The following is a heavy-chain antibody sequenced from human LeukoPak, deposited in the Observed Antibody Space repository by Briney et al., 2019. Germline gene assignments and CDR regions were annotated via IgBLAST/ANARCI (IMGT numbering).Heavy chain of an antibody. CDR1: GYTFISFG. J-gene: IGHJ4*02. V-gene: IGHV1-18*01. CDR2: ISGDTGNT. CDR3: VRDLNSAARSFFDH. Sequence: ASVKVSCKAFGYTFISFGFSWVRQAPGQGLEWMGWISGDTGNTNYAQKFQGRVTMTTDTSTSTAYMELRTLRSDDTAVYYCVRDLNSAARSFFDHWGPGTLVTVSS. D-gene: IGHD6-6*01.